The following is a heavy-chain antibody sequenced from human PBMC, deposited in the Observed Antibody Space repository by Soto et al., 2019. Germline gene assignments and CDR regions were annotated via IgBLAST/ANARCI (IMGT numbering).Heavy chain of an antibody. CDR1: GFTFSSYG. J-gene: IGHJ5*02. V-gene: IGHV3-33*01. CDR3: ARGGESIAVAGPDISNWFDP. Sequence: QVQLVESGGGVVQPGRSLRLSCAASGFTFSSYGMHWVRQAPGKGLEWVAVIWYDGSNKYYADSVKGRFTISRDNSKNTLYLQMNSLRAEDTAVYYCARGGESIAVAGPDISNWFDPWGQGTLVTVSS. CDR2: IWYDGSNK. D-gene: IGHD6-19*01.